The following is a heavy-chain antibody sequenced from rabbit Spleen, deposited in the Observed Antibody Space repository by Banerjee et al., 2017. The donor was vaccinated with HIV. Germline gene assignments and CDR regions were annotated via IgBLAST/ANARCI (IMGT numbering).Heavy chain of an antibody. J-gene: IGHJ4*01. D-gene: IGHD1-1*01. V-gene: IGHV1S40*01. CDR2: IDIGSSGFT. Sequence: QSLEESGGDLVKPGASLTLTCTASGVSFSSSSYLCWVRQAPGKGLEWIACIDIGSSGFTYFATWAKGRFTISSQNAQNTVSLELNSLTAADTATYFCARDLDGVIGWNFGWWGPGTLVTVS. CDR1: GVSFSSSSY. CDR3: ARDLDGVIGWNFGW.